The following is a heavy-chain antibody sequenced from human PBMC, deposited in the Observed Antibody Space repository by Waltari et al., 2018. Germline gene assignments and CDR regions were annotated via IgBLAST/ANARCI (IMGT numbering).Heavy chain of an antibody. J-gene: IGHJ4*02. CDR1: GFSFSSYS. D-gene: IGHD6-6*01. CDR2: ISSSSSTI. CDR3: ARDRSSSSSMDVFDY. Sequence: EVQLVESGVGLVQPGGSLRLSCAASGFSFSSYSMNWVRQAPGKGLEWVSYISSSSSTIYYADSVKGRFTISRDNAKNSLYLQMNSLRAEDTAVYYCARDRSSSSSMDVFDYWGQGTLVTVSS. V-gene: IGHV3-48*01.